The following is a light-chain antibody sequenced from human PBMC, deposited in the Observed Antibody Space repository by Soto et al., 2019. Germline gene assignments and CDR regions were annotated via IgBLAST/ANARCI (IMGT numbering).Light chain of an antibody. J-gene: IGLJ2*01. CDR3: SSFTNINTVV. V-gene: IGLV2-14*01. CDR1: SSDVGGYNY. Sequence: QSVLTQPASVSGSPGQSITISCTGTSSDVGGYNYVSWYQQHPGKAPKLMIFEVDNRPSGVSNRFSGSKSGNTASLTISGLQAENEADYYCSSFTNINTVVFGGGTNLTVL. CDR2: EVD.